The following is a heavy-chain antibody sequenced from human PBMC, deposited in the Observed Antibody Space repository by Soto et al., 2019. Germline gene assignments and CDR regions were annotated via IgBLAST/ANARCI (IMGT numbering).Heavy chain of an antibody. Sequence: GGSLKLGCAVSGFTFSDYYMSWIRQAPGKGLEWVSYISSSGSTIYYADSVKGRFTISRDNAKNSLYLQMNSLRAEDTAVYYCARDPMVTTSPAPVDFWGPGTLVTGS. D-gene: IGHD4-17*01. J-gene: IGHJ4*02. CDR3: ARDPMVTTSPAPVDF. CDR1: GFTFSDYY. CDR2: ISSSGSTI. V-gene: IGHV3-11*01.